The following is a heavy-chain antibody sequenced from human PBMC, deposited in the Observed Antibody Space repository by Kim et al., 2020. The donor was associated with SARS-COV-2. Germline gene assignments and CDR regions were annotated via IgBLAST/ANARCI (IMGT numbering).Heavy chain of an antibody. CDR1: GYTFTSYA. Sequence: ASVKVSCKASGYTFTSYAMNWVRQAPGQGLEWMGWINTNTGNPTYAQGFTGRFVFSLDTSVSTAYLQISSLKAEDTAVYYCAREGLYMGMIVVVDDAFDIWGQGTMVTVSS. J-gene: IGHJ3*02. V-gene: IGHV7-4-1*02. CDR3: AREGLYMGMIVVVDDAFDI. D-gene: IGHD3-22*01. CDR2: INTNTGNP.